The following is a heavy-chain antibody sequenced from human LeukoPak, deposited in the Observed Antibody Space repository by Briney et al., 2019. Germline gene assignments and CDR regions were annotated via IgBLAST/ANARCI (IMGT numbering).Heavy chain of an antibody. CDR1: GYTFTSYY. V-gene: IGHV1-2*02. J-gene: IGHJ4*02. Sequence: ASVKVSCKASGYTFTSYYMHWVRQAPGQGLEWMGWINPNSGGTNYAQKFQGRVTMTRDTSISTAYMELSRLRSDDTAVYYCAREGLYSSGWYSFDYWGQGTLVTVSS. CDR2: INPNSGGT. CDR3: AREGLYSSGWYSFDY. D-gene: IGHD6-19*01.